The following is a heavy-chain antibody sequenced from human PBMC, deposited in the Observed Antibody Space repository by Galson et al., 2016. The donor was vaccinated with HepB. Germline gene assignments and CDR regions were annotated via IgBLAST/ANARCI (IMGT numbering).Heavy chain of an antibody. V-gene: IGHV3-30*03. Sequence: SLRLSCAASGFTFGDYGMHWVRQAPGKGPEWVGVVSFNGKVQYYADSVKGRFTISRDNSKNSLYLQMNSLRAEDTAVYYCARASYYYDSSDYRASYSFDYWGQGTLVTVSS. D-gene: IGHD3-22*01. J-gene: IGHJ4*02. CDR1: GFTFGDYG. CDR3: ARASYYYDSSDYRASYSFDY. CDR2: VSFNGKVQ.